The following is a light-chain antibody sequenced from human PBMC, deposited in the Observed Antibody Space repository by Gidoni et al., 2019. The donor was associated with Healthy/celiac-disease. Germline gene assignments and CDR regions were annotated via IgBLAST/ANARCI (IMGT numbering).Light chain of an antibody. CDR2: GAS. CDR3: QQYGRSPHT. J-gene: IGKJ2*01. Sequence: IVLTQSPGTLSLSPGERATLSCSASQSVSSSYLAWYQQKPGQAPRLLSYGASSRATGIPDRFSGSGSGTEFILTISRLEPEDFAVYYCQQYGRSPHTFGQGTKLEIK. CDR1: QSVSSSY. V-gene: IGKV3-20*01.